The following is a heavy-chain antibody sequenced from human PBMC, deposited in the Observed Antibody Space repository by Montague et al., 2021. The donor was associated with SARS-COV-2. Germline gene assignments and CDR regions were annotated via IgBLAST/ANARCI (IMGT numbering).Heavy chain of an antibody. CDR1: GGSISSSSYY. Sequence: SETLFLTCTVSGGSISSSSYYWGWIRRPPGKGLEWIGSIYYSGSTXYNPSLKSRVTISVDTSKNQFSLKLSSVTAADTAVYYCAADYGERDWFDPWGQGTLVTVSS. CDR3: AADYGERDWFDP. J-gene: IGHJ5*02. D-gene: IGHD4-17*01. CDR2: IYYSGST. V-gene: IGHV4-39*01.